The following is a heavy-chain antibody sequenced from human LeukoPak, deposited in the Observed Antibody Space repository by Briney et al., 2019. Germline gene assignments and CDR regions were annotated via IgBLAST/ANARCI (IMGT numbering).Heavy chain of an antibody. V-gene: IGHV1-2*06. Sequence: ASVKLSCKASGYTFTGYHIHWVRQAPGQGLEWMGRINPYSGDTNFAQKFQGRVTMTRDTPITTAYMDLSSLTPDDTAVYFCARDQGSLTRSWYTGYWGQGTQVTVSS. CDR2: INPYSGDT. CDR1: GYTFTGYH. CDR3: ARDQGSLTRSWYTGY. J-gene: IGHJ4*02. D-gene: IGHD6-13*01.